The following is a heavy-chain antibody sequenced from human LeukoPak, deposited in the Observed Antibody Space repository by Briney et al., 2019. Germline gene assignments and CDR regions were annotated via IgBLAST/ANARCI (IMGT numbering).Heavy chain of an antibody. Sequence: GSLRLSCAASGFTFSSYAMSWVRQAPGKGLEWVLAISGSGGSTYYADSVKGRFTISRDNSKNTLYLQMNSLRAEDTAVYYCAKDFSGFDCYFDYWGQGTLVTVSS. V-gene: IGHV3-23*01. J-gene: IGHJ4*02. D-gene: IGHD3-9*01. CDR1: GFTFSSYA. CDR2: ISGSGGST. CDR3: AKDFSGFDCYFDY.